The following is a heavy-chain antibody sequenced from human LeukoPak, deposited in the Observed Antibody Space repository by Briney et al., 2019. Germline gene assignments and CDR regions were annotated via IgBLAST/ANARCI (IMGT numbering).Heavy chain of an antibody. CDR3: AALGYSYGYSSFDY. V-gene: IGHV4-39*01. Sequence: SETLSLTCTVSGGSISSSSYCWGWIRQPPGKGLEWIGSIYYSGSTYYNPSLKSRVTLSVDRSKNQFSLKLSSVTAADMAVYYCAALGYSYGYSSFDYWGQGTLVTVSS. J-gene: IGHJ4*02. D-gene: IGHD5-18*01. CDR1: GGSISSSSYC. CDR2: IYYSGST.